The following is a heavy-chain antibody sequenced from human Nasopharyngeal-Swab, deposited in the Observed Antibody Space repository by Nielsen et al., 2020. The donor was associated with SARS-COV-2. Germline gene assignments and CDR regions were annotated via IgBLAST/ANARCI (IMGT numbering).Heavy chain of an antibody. CDR2: IIPIFGTA. CDR1: GGTFSSYA. V-gene: IGHV1-69*13. CDR3: VYGSGSYYNLYY. J-gene: IGHJ4*02. D-gene: IGHD3-10*01. Sequence: SVKVSCKASGGTFSSYATSWVRQAPGQGLEWMGGIIPIFGTANYAQKFQGRVTITADESTSTAYMELSSLRSEDTAVYYCVYGSGSYYNLYYWGQGTLVTVSS.